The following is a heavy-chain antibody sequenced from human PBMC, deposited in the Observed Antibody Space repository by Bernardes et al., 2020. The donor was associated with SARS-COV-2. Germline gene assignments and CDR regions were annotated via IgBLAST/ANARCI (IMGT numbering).Heavy chain of an antibody. D-gene: IGHD2-2*01. CDR2: IKQDGSEK. CDR3: ARGRICSSTSCFLGYYGMDV. J-gene: IGHJ6*02. Sequence: GESLRLSCAASGFTFSSYWMSWVRQAPGKGLEWVANIKQDGSEKYYVDSVKGRFTISRDNAKNSLYLQMNSLRAEDTAVYYCARGRICSSTSCFLGYYGMDVWGQGTTVTVSS. CDR1: GFTFSSYW. V-gene: IGHV3-7*03.